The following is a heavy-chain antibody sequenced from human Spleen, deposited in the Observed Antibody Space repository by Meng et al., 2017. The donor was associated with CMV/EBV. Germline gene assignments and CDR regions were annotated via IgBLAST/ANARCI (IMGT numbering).Heavy chain of an antibody. CDR3: ARERRDGYNFDY. CDR1: GGSFSGYY. V-gene: IGHV4-34*01. CDR2: INHSGST. D-gene: IGHD5-24*01. Sequence: CAFYGGSFSGYYWSWIRQPPGKGLEWIGEINHSGSTNYNPSLKSRVTISVDTSKNQFSLKLSSVTAADTAVYYCARERRDGYNFDYWGQGTLVTVSS. J-gene: IGHJ4*02.